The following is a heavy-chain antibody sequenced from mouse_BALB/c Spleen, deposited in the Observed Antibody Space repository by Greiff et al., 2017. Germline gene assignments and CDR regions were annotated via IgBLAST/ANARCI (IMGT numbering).Heavy chain of an antibody. CDR3: ARRDGYHWYFDV. CDR1: GYAFSSSW. V-gene: IGHV1-82*01. D-gene: IGHD2-3*01. Sequence: VKLQESGPELVKPGASVKISCKASGYAFSSSWMNWVKQRPGQGLEWIGRIYPGDGDTNYNGKFKGKATLTADKSSSTAYMQLSSLTSVDSAVYFCARRDGYHWYFDVWGAGTTVTVSS. J-gene: IGHJ1*01. CDR2: IYPGDGDT.